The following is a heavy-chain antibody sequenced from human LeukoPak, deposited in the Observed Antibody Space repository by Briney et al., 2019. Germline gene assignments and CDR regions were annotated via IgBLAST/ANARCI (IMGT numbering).Heavy chain of an antibody. D-gene: IGHD5-12*01. V-gene: IGHV4-38-2*02. CDR3: ARVSGYDWESFYDY. CDR1: GYSISSGYY. CDR2: IYHNGST. J-gene: IGHJ4*02. Sequence: PSETLSLTCTVSGYSISSGYYWGWIRQPPGKGLEWIGSIYHNGSTYYNPSLKSRVTISVDTSKNQVSLKLSSVSAADTAVYYCARVSGYDWESFYDYWGQGTLVTVSS.